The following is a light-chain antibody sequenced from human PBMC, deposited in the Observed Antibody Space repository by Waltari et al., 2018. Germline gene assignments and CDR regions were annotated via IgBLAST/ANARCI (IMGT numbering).Light chain of an antibody. Sequence: EIVLTQSPGTLSLYPGERATLSCMASERVSKYLAWYQQRPGQAPRLRIYAASNRATGIPDRFSGSGSGTDFSLTISRLEPEDFAVYYCQMYVRLPVTFGQGTKVEIK. CDR2: AAS. CDR3: QMYVRLPVT. J-gene: IGKJ1*01. V-gene: IGKV3-20*01. CDR1: ERVSKY.